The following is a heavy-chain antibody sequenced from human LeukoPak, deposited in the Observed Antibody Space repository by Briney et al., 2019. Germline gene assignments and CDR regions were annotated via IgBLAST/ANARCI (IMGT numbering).Heavy chain of an antibody. CDR2: IYYTGTT. J-gene: IGHJ5*02. CDR1: GVSINTHY. Sequence: SETLSLTCIVSGVSINTHYWTWIRQSPGKGLEWIGHIYYTGTTNYSPSLKSRVTISVDRSKNLFSLRLKSLTSADTAVYYCARAGPWQIDPWARESWSPSPQ. V-gene: IGHV4-59*11. D-gene: IGHD3-10*01. CDR3: ARAGPWQIDP.